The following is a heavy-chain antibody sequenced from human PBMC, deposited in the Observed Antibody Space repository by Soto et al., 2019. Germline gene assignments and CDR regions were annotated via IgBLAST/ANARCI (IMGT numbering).Heavy chain of an antibody. Sequence: HPGGSLRLSCAASGFTFSNYTMTWVRQAPGKGLEWVSGLNGSGGSTSSADSVKGRFAISRDNSKNTLYLQMNSLRDGDTAVYYCGRGFSAGQASPHDYWGQGAMVTVYS. CDR2: LNGSGGST. J-gene: IGHJ4*02. CDR1: GFTFSNYT. CDR3: GRGFSAGQASPHDY. V-gene: IGHV3-23*01.